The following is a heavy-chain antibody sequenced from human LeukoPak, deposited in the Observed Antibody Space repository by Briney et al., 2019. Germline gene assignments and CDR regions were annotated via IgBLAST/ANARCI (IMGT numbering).Heavy chain of an antibody. CDR3: AREVAVAAPHFDY. CDR1: GFTFSGYE. CDR2: VSGSGTTI. D-gene: IGHD2-15*01. Sequence: GGSLRLSCVASGFTFSGYEMNWVRQAPGKGLEWVSYVSGSGTTIYFADSVKGRFTISRDNAKNSLFLQMNSLRGEDTAVYYCAREVAVAAPHFDYWGQGTLVTVSS. V-gene: IGHV3-48*03. J-gene: IGHJ4*02.